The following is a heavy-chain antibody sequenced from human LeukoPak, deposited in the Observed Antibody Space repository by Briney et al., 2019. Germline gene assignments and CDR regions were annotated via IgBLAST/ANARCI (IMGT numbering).Heavy chain of an antibody. CDR2: IRYDGCNK. CDR1: GFTFSSYG. CDR3: SKEGSDYGEIDY. V-gene: IGHV3-30*02. D-gene: IGHD4-17*01. J-gene: IGHJ4*02. Sequence: GGSLRLSCAASGFTFSSYGMHWVRQAPGKGLEWVAFIRYDGCNKYYEDSVKGRFTISRDNSNTKLNVQINRQRTKSPDVYYCSKEGSDYGEIDYWGQGTLVTVSS.